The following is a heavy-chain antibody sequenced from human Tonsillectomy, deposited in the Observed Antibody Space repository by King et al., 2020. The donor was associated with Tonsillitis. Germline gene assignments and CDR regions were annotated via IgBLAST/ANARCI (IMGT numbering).Heavy chain of an antibody. CDR1: GFTCSSFS. D-gene: IGHD1-1*01. J-gene: IGHJ5*02. CDR3: ARDGTERSGNWFDP. Sequence: VQLVESGGGLVKPGGSLRLSCAASGFTCSSFSMNWVRQAPGKGLEWVSSLSSISSYIYYADPVKGRFTISRDNAKNSLYLQMNSLRAEDTAVYYCARDGTERSGNWFDPWGQGTLVTVSS. V-gene: IGHV3-21*01. CDR2: LSSISSYI.